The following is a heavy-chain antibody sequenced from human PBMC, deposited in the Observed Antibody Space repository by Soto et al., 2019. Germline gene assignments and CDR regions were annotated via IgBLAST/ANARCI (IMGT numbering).Heavy chain of an antibody. Sequence: ASVKVSCKASGYTFTSCGISWVRQAPGQGLDWMGWISAYNGNTKYAQDLQGRVTMTTDTSTSTAYMELRSLRSDDTAVYYCARFSGGSYNTYYFYSGMDVWGQGTTVTVSS. CDR2: ISAYNGNT. J-gene: IGHJ6*02. CDR1: GYTFTSCG. CDR3: ARFSGGSYNTYYFYSGMDV. V-gene: IGHV1-18*01. D-gene: IGHD2-15*01.